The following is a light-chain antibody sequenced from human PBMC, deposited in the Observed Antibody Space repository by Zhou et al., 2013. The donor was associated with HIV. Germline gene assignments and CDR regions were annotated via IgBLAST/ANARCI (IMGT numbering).Light chain of an antibody. CDR3: QQYKSSPYS. J-gene: IGKJ2*03. CDR1: QSLSSW. Sequence: DIQMTQSPSTLSASVGDRVTITCRASQSLSSWLAWYQQKPGKAPKLLIYQASSLDFGVPSRFSGSGSGTEFTLTISSLQPDDFATYYCQQYKSSPYSFGQGTKLDIK. CDR2: QAS. V-gene: IGKV1-5*03.